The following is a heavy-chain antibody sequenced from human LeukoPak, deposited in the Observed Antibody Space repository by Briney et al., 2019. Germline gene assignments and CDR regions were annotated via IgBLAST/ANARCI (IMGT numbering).Heavy chain of an antibody. J-gene: IGHJ3*02. CDR2: IYTSGST. CDR3: ASTRFDAFDI. CDR1: GGSISSGSYY. V-gene: IGHV4-61*02. Sequence: SETLSLTCTVSGGSISSGSYYWSWIRQPAGKGLEWIGRIYTSGSTNYNPSLKSRVTISVDTSKNQFSLKLSSVTAADTAVYYCASTRFDAFDIWGQGTMVTVSS.